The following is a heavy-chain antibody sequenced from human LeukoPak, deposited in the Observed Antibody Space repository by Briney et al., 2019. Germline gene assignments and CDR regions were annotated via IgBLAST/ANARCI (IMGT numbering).Heavy chain of an antibody. J-gene: IGHJ4*02. CDR1: GFSFSDYE. D-gene: IGHD6-13*01. Sequence: GGTLRLLCAASGFSFSDYEMHWVRQAPGKGLEWVSYLTTSGGLKYYADSVKGRFTISRDNAKNSLYLQMSSLRAEDSAIYYCARSSYSGSWFWGGEYWGQGTLVAVSS. CDR3: ARSSYSGSWFWGGEY. V-gene: IGHV3-48*03. CDR2: LTTSGGLK.